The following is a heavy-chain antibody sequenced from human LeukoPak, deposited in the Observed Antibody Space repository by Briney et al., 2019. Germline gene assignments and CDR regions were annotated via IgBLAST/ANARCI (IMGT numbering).Heavy chain of an antibody. CDR3: ARGPTRRYYDFWSGYYSRWFDP. D-gene: IGHD3-3*01. CDR2: INTNTGNP. CDR1: GGTFSSYA. V-gene: IGHV7-4-1*02. Sequence: GASVKVSCKASGGTFSSYAISWVRQAPGQGLEWMGWINTNTGNPTYAQGFTGRFVFSLDTSVSTAYLQISGLKAEDTAVYYCARGPTRRYYDFWSGYYSRWFDPWGQGTLVTVSS. J-gene: IGHJ5*02.